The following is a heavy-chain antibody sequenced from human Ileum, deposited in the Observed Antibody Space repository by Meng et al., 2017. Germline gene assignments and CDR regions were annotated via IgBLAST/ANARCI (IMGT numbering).Heavy chain of an antibody. CDR3: ANIVFNWFDS. J-gene: IGHJ5*01. CDR1: GGAMRSGDNY. D-gene: IGHD2/OR15-2a*01. Sequence: QVQLQESGPGLVNPSQTLSLTCSVSGGAMRSGDNYWSWIRQPPGKGLEWSGYIYYSGSTYYTPSLKSRVTISLDRSKNHFSLKLNSVTAADTAVYYCANIVFNWFDSWGQGTLVTVSS. V-gene: IGHV4-30-4*01. CDR2: IYYSGST.